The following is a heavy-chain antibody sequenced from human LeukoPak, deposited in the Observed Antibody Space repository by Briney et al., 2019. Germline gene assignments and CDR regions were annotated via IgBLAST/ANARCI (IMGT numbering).Heavy chain of an antibody. CDR3: TKNQILDDTGSWYAY. Sequence: GGSLRLSCGASGFTFRTYAMSWVRQAPGKGLEWVSGISDGGGRTFYAESVKGRFTVSRDNFKNTLYLRMNGLRAEDTAIYYCTKNQILDDTGSWYAYWGQGTLVAVSS. CDR2: ISDGGGRT. V-gene: IGHV3-23*01. CDR1: GFTFRTYA. D-gene: IGHD6-13*01. J-gene: IGHJ4*02.